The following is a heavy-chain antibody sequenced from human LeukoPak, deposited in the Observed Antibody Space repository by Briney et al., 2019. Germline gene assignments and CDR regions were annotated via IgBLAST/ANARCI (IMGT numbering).Heavy chain of an antibody. D-gene: IGHD3-16*01. J-gene: IGHJ6*03. CDR1: GGSMNTYY. CDR3: ARERGLWPSYDYCMDV. V-gene: IGHV4-4*07. Sequence: SETLSLTCTVSGGSMNTYYWSWIRQSAGKGLEWIGRIHTSGNGDYNPSLGSRLTMSVGTSKNQFSLRLSPVTAADTAVYYCARERGLWPSYDYCMDVWGRGTTVTVSS. CDR2: IHTSGNG.